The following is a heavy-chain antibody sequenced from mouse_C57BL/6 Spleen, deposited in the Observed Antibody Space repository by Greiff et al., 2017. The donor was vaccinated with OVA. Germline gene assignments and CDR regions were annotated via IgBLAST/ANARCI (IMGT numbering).Heavy chain of an antibody. CDR3: ARSPDGYYPY. V-gene: IGHV1-54*01. D-gene: IGHD2-3*01. CDR2: INPGSGGT. CDR1: GYAFTNYL. J-gene: IGHJ2*01. Sequence: QVQLQQSGAELVRPGTSVKVSCKASGYAFTNYLIEWVKQRPGQGLEWIGVINPGSGGTNYNEKFKGKATLTADKSSSTAYMQLSSLTSEDSAVYVCARSPDGYYPYWGQGTTLTVSS.